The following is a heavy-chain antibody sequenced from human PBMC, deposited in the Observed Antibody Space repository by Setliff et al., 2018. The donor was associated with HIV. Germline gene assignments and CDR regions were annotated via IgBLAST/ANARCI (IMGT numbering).Heavy chain of an antibody. CDR2: IYYNGST. V-gene: IGHV4-39*07. CDR1: GGSISSSSYY. Sequence: SETLSLTCTVSGGSISSSSYYWGWIRQPPGKGLEWIGSIYYNGSTYYNPSLKSRVTISVDTSKNQFSPKLSSVTAADTAVYYCARDYYDYVWGSYRLFDYWGQGTLVTVSS. CDR3: ARDYYDYVWGSYRLFDY. D-gene: IGHD3-16*02. J-gene: IGHJ4*02.